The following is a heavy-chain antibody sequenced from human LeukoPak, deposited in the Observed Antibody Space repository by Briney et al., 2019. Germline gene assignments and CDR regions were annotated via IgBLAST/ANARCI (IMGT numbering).Heavy chain of an antibody. V-gene: IGHV1-8*01. D-gene: IGHD1-1*01. CDR2: MSPNSGDT. CDR3: ASNPPNTGDFYY. J-gene: IGHJ4*02. Sequence: ASVKVSCKTSGYTFTNLDINWLRQAPGQGLEWMGWMSPNSGDTGYAQKFQGRVSMTRDIFKSTAYMELSSLRSEDTAIYYCASNPPNTGDFYYWGLGTLVTVSA. CDR1: GYTFTNLD.